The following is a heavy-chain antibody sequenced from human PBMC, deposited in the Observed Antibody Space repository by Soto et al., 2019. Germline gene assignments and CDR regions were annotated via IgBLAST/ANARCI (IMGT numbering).Heavy chain of an antibody. V-gene: IGHV2-26*01. D-gene: IGHD6-13*01. CDR3: ASAYTTSWYWFDP. CDR1: GFSLSNAGLG. Sequence: QVTVKESGPVLMEPTETLTLTCTVSGFSLSNAGLGVSWIRQPPGKALEWLAHIFSNDEKSCSTSLKSRLTISKDTSKSQVVLTMTNMDPVDTATYYCASAYTTSWYWFDPWGQGTLVTVSS. J-gene: IGHJ5*02. CDR2: IFSNDEK.